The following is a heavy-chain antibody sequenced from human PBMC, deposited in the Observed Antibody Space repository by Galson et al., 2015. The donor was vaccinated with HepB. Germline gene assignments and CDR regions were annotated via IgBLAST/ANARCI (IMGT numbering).Heavy chain of an antibody. CDR1: GYTFTSYY. CDR2: INPSGGST. V-gene: IGHV1-46*01. Sequence: SVKVSCKASGYTFTSYYMHWVRQAPGQGLEWMGIINPSGGSTSYAQKFQGRVTMTRDTSTSTVYMELSSLRSEDTAVYYCARDFGEYQLLQQNWFDPWGQGTLVTVSS. CDR3: ARDFGEYQLLQQNWFDP. J-gene: IGHJ5*02. D-gene: IGHD2-2*01.